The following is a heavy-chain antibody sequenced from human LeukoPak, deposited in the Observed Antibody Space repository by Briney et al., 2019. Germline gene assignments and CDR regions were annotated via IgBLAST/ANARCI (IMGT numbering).Heavy chain of an antibody. CDR2: ICYSGST. Sequence: SETLSLTCTVSGGSISSGGYYWSWIRQHPGKGLEWIGYICYSGSTYYNPSLKSRVTISVDTSKNQFSLKLSSVTAADTAVYYCARESPAICFDYWGQGTLVTVSS. J-gene: IGHJ4*02. D-gene: IGHD2-2*01. V-gene: IGHV4-31*03. CDR1: GGSISSGGYY. CDR3: ARESPAICFDY.